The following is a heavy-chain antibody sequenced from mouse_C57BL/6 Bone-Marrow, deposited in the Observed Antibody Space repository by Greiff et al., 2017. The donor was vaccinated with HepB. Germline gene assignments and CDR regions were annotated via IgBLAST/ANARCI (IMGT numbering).Heavy chain of an antibody. CDR1: GFTFTDYY. CDR2: IRNKANGYTT. J-gene: IGHJ1*03. CDR3: ARIYGNFYWYFDV. D-gene: IGHD2-1*01. Sequence: EVQLQESGGGLVQPGGSLSLSCAASGFTFTDYYMSWVRQPPGKALEWLGFIRNKANGYTTEYSASVKGRFTISRDNSQSILYLQMNALRAEDSATYYCARIYGNFYWYFDVWGTGTTVTVSS. V-gene: IGHV7-3*01.